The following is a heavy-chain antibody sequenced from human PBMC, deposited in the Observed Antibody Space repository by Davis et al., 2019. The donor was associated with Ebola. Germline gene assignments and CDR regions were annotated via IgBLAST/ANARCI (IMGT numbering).Heavy chain of an antibody. V-gene: IGHV3-33*01. D-gene: IGHD3-10*01. CDR1: GFTFTKYD. CDR3: ARHASVAYFDY. Sequence: GESLKISCAASGFTFTKYDMHWVRQAPGKGLDWVAIVRYDGSKKYFADSVKGRFTISRDNAKNSLYLQMNNLRAEDTAIYYCARHASVAYFDYWGQGTLVTVSS. CDR2: VRYDGSKK. J-gene: IGHJ4*02.